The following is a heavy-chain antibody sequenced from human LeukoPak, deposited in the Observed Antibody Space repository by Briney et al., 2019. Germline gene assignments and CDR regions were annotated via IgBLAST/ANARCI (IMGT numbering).Heavy chain of an antibody. CDR3: AKAVGVTSSSYYAMDV. V-gene: IGHV3-43*02. CDR2: ISGDGGST. J-gene: IGHJ6*02. D-gene: IGHD1-26*01. CDR1: GFTFDAYA. Sequence: GGSLRLSCAASGFTFDAYAMHWVRQAPGKGLEWVSLISGDGGSTYYADSVKGRFTLSRDNSKNSLYLQLNSLRTEDTALYYCAKAVGVTSSSYYAMDVWGQGTAVTVSS.